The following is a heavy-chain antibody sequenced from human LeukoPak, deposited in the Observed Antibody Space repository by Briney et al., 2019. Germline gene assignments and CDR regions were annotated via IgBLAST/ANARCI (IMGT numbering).Heavy chain of an antibody. V-gene: IGHV4-39*07. CDR1: GGSISSSSYY. CDR2: IYYSGST. D-gene: IGHD3-16*02. CDR3: ARDGGDYVWGSYRQTAADY. J-gene: IGHJ4*02. Sequence: NPSETLSLTCTVSGGSISSSSYYWGWIRQPPGKGLEWIGSIYYSGSTYYNPSLRSRVTISVDTSKNQFSLKLSSVTAADTAVYYCARDGGDYVWGSYRQTAADYWGQGTLVTVSS.